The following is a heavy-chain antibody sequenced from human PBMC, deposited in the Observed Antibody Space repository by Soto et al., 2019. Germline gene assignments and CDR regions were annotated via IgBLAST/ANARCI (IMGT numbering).Heavy chain of an antibody. D-gene: IGHD4-17*01. CDR3: ARDRDYGDSNYYYGMDV. CDR2: ISYDGSNK. Sequence: PGGSLRLSCAASGFTFSSYAMHWVRQAPGKGLEWVAVISYDGSNKYYADSVKGRFTISRDNSKNTLYLQMNSLRAEDMAVYYCARDRDYGDSNYYYGMDVWGQGTTVTVSS. CDR1: GFTFSSYA. J-gene: IGHJ6*02. V-gene: IGHV3-30-3*01.